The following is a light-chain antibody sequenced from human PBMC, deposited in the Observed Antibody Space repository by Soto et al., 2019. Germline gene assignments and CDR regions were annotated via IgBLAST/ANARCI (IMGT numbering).Light chain of an antibody. J-gene: IGLJ2*01. Sequence: QPVLTQPPSVSGAPGQRGTISCTGSSSKIGAGYDVHWYQQLPGTTPKLLIYGNSNRPSGVPDRFSGSKSGTSASLAITGLQAEDEADYYCQSYDSSLSVVFGGGTKVTVL. CDR3: QSYDSSLSVV. CDR1: SSKIGAGYD. CDR2: GNS. V-gene: IGLV1-40*01.